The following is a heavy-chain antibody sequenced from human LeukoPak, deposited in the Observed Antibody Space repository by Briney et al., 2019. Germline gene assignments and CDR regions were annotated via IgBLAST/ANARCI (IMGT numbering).Heavy chain of an antibody. Sequence: QSGGSLRLSCAASGFTFSSYCMSWVRQAPGKGLEWVANIKQDGSEKYYVDSVKGRFTISRDNAKNSLYLQMNSLRAEDTAVYYCARTLTIFGVVIPFDYWGQGTLVTVSS. D-gene: IGHD3-3*01. CDR2: IKQDGSEK. CDR1: GFTFSSYC. J-gene: IGHJ4*02. CDR3: ARTLTIFGVVIPFDY. V-gene: IGHV3-7*01.